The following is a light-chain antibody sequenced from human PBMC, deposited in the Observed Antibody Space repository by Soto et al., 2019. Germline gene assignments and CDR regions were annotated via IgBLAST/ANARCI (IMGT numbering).Light chain of an antibody. CDR2: WAS. V-gene: IGKV4-1*01. J-gene: IGKJ1*01. CDR1: QSVVCNSNKRNY. Sequence: DIVLTQSPDSLAVSLGERATISCKSSQSVVCNSNKRNYLAWYQQKPGQPPKLVVYWASTRDSGVPDRFSGSGSGTDFTLTISSQQAEDGAVSYCQQYGTSPRSFGRGTKVEIK. CDR3: QQYGTSPRS.